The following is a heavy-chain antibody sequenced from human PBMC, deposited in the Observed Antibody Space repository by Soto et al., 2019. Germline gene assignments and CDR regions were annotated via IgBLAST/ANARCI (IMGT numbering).Heavy chain of an antibody. D-gene: IGHD3-10*01. CDR3: ARDPYYYGSGSNQDNWFDP. J-gene: IGHJ5*02. CDR2: ISAYNGNT. CDR1: GYTFTSYG. V-gene: IGHV1-18*01. Sequence: ASVKVSCKASGYTFTSYGISWVRQAPGQGLEWMGWISAYNGNTNYAQKLQGRVTMTTDTSTSTAYMELRSLRSDDTAVYYCARDPYYYGSGSNQDNWFDPWGQGTLVTVSS.